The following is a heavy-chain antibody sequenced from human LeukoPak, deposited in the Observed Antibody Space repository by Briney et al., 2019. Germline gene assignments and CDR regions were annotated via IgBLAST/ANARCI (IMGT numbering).Heavy chain of an antibody. J-gene: IGHJ4*02. Sequence: GGSLRLSCAASGFILTNYAMTWVREAPGKGLEWVSGISGGGGTTNYADSVKGRFTISRDNSKNTVFLQMNSLRAEDTAIYYCAKGIHLSLSENDYWGQGTLVTVSS. CDR3: AKGIHLSLSENDY. CDR2: ISGGGGTT. CDR1: GFILTNYA. D-gene: IGHD5-18*01. V-gene: IGHV3-23*01.